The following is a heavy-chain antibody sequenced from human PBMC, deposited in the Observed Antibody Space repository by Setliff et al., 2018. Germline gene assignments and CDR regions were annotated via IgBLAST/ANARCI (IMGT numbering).Heavy chain of an antibody. CDR1: GFTFSSYA. Sequence: GESLKISCAASGFTFSSYAMSWVRQAPGKGLEWLASINPDGSEKYYVDSVKGRFTISRDNAKNSLSLQMNSLRTEDTAVYYCFGAGTCSYWGQGTLVTVSS. D-gene: IGHD3-10*01. CDR2: INPDGSEK. J-gene: IGHJ4*02. CDR3: FGAGTCSY. V-gene: IGHV3-7*01.